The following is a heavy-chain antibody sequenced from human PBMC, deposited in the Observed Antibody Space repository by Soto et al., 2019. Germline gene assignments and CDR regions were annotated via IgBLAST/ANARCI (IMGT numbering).Heavy chain of an antibody. CDR3: ARVSGVVYYYYGMDV. CDR2: ISAYNGNT. Sequence: ASVKVSCKASGYTFTSYGISWVRQAPGQGLEWMGWISAYNGNTNYAQKLQGRVTMTTDTSTSTAYMELRSLRSDDTAVYYCARVSGVVYYYYGMDVWGQGTTVTVSS. D-gene: IGHD5-12*01. V-gene: IGHV1-18*01. J-gene: IGHJ6*02. CDR1: GYTFTSYG.